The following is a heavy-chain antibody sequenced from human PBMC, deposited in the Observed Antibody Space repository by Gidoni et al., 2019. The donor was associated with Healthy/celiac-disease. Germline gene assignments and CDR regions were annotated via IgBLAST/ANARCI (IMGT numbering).Heavy chain of an antibody. V-gene: IGHV3-33*01. CDR2: IWYDGSNK. D-gene: IGHD3-3*01. Sequence: GLEWVAVIWYDGSNKYYADSVKGRFTISRDNSKNTLYLQMNSLRAEDTAVYYCARDGWSYDFWSGYHKGGWFDPWGQGTLVTVSS. CDR3: ARDGWSYDFWSGYHKGGWFDP. J-gene: IGHJ5*02.